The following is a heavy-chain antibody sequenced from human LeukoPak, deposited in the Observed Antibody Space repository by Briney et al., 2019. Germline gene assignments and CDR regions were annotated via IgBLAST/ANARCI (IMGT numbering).Heavy chain of an antibody. CDR3: AKDRASGWYGFHFDY. Sequence: PGGSLRLSCAASGFTFSSYAMSWVRQAPGKGLEWVSAISGSGGSTYYADSVKGRFTISRDNSKNTLYLQMNSLRAEGTAVYYCAKDRASGWYGFHFDYWGQGTLVTVSS. CDR1: GFTFSSYA. D-gene: IGHD6-19*01. J-gene: IGHJ4*02. V-gene: IGHV3-23*01. CDR2: ISGSGGST.